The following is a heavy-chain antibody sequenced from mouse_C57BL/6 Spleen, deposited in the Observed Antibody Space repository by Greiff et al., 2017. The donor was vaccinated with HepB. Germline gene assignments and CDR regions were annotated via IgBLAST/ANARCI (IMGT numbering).Heavy chain of an antibody. V-gene: IGHV1-18*01. CDR3: AREGDFRYFDV. CDR2: INPNNGGT. Sequence: VQLQQSGPELVKPGASVKIPCKASGYTFTDYNMDWVKQSHGKSLEWIGDINPNNGGTIYNQKFKGKATLTVDKSSSTAYMELRSLTSEDTAVYYCAREGDFRYFDVWGTGTTVTVSS. CDR1: GYTFTDYN. J-gene: IGHJ1*03.